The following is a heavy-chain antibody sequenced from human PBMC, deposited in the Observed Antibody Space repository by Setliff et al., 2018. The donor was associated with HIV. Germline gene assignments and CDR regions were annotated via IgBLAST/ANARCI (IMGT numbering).Heavy chain of an antibody. J-gene: IGHJ1*01. CDR1: GYTLTELS. CDR3: ATDPGYSSTWYSESFQH. Sequence: SVKVSCKISGYTLTELSIHWVRQAPGKGLEWMANFDPEDGETFYAQKFQGRLTMTEDTSTDTAYMELSSLRSDDTAMYYCATDPGYSSTWYSESFQHWGQGTVVTVPQ. D-gene: IGHD6-13*01. V-gene: IGHV1-24*01. CDR2: FDPEDGET.